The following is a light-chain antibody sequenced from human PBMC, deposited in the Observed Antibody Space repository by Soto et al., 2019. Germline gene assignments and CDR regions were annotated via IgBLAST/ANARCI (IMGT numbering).Light chain of an antibody. CDR3: LQHNAHPWP. CDR2: RAS. J-gene: IGKJ1*01. CDR1: QGIRSY. V-gene: IGKV1-9*01. Sequence: DIQVTQPPSFLSASVGDRITLTCRASQGIRSYLVWYQQRPGTAPKVLISRASRLHTGVPSRVSGSGSGTEFTLTITSLEPEDFATYYCLQHNAHPWPFGQGAKV.